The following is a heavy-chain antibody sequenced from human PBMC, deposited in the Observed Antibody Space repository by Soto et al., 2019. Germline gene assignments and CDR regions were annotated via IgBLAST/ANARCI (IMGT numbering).Heavy chain of an antibody. Sequence: GGSLRLSCAASGFTFSSYAMSWVRQAPGKGLEWVSAISGSGGSTYYADSVKGRFTISRDNSKNTLYLQMNSLRAEDTAVYYCAKDLGAYCGGDCYSGPRVAFDIWGQGTMVTVSS. CDR1: GFTFSSYA. CDR2: ISGSGGST. D-gene: IGHD2-21*02. CDR3: AKDLGAYCGGDCYSGPRVAFDI. J-gene: IGHJ3*02. V-gene: IGHV3-23*01.